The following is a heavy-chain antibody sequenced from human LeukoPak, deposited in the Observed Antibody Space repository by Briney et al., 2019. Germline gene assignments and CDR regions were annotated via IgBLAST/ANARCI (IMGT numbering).Heavy chain of an antibody. Sequence: SETLSLTCTVSGGSISSGSYYWSWIRQPAGKGLEWIGRIYTSGSTNYNPSLKSRVTISVDTSKNQFSLKLSSVTAADTAVYYCARDGYYYDSSSYSNAFDLWGQGTMVTVSS. CDR1: GGSISSGSYY. CDR3: ARDGYYYDSSSYSNAFDL. J-gene: IGHJ3*01. CDR2: IYTSGST. V-gene: IGHV4-61*02. D-gene: IGHD3-22*01.